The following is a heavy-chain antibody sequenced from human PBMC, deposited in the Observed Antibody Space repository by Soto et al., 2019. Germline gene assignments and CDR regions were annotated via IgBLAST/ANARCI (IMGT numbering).Heavy chain of an antibody. CDR1: GFTFSNYW. CDR3: ARALVNGGDY. V-gene: IGHV3-7*01. CDR2: IKQDGSET. Sequence: EVPLVESGGGLVQPGGSLRLSCAASGFTFSNYWMTWVRQAPGKGLEWVANIKQDGSETNFVDSVKGRFTISRDNAPSSLYLQMNSLRAEETAVYYCARALVNGGDYWGQGTLVTVS. D-gene: IGHD2-8*02. J-gene: IGHJ4*02.